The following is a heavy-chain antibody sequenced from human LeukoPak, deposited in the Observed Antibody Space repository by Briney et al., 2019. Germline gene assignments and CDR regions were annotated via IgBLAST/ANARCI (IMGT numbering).Heavy chain of an antibody. Sequence: SETLSLTCTVSGGSISSSSYYWGWIRQPPGKGLEWIGEINHSGSTNYNPSLKSRVTISVDTSKNQFSLKLSSVTAADTAVYYCARGLGKDYWGQGTLVTVSS. V-gene: IGHV4-39*07. D-gene: IGHD3-10*01. CDR1: GGSISSSSYY. J-gene: IGHJ4*02. CDR3: ARGLGKDY. CDR2: INHSGST.